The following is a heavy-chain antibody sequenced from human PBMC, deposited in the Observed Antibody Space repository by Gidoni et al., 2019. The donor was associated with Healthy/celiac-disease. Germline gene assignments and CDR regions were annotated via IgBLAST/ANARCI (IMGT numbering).Heavy chain of an antibody. CDR2: ISGSGGST. CDR3: AKEGDNWNDELWYFDL. J-gene: IGHJ2*01. D-gene: IGHD1-20*01. CDR1: GFTFSSYA. V-gene: IGHV3-23*01. Sequence: EVQLLESGGGLVQPGGSLRLSCAASGFTFSSYAMSWVRQAPGKGLEWVSAISGSGGSTYYADSVKGRFTISRDNSKNTLYLQMNSLRAEDTAVYYCAKEGDNWNDELWYFDLWGRGTLVTVSS.